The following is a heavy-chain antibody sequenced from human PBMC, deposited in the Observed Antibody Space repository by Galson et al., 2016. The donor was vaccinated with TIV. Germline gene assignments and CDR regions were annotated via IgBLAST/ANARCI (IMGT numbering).Heavy chain of an antibody. J-gene: IGHJ6*03. CDR1: GGSISSGGFY. Sequence: LSLTCTVSGGSISSGGFYWSWIRQHPGKGLEWIGYIYSSGSTYYNPSLESRLIMSVDTSKNQFSLNLNSVTAADAAMYYCARWADSGSYYEYFHHWGKGTTVTVSS. CDR2: IYSSGST. V-gene: IGHV4-31*03. CDR3: ARWADSGSYYEYFHH. D-gene: IGHD1-26*01.